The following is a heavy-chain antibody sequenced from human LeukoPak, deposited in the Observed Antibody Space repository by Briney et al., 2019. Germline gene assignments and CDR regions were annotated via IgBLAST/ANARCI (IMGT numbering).Heavy chain of an antibody. CDR1: GFTFSSYA. Sequence: GRSPRLSCAASGFTFSSYAMHWVRQAPGKGLECVAVISYDGNNKFHADSVRGRLTISRDNSKSTLYLQMNSLRDEDTAVYYCARADIVAVVAAAALDYWGQGTLVTVSS. CDR2: ISYDGNNK. J-gene: IGHJ4*02. V-gene: IGHV3-30*04. CDR3: ARADIVAVVAAAALDY. D-gene: IGHD2-15*01.